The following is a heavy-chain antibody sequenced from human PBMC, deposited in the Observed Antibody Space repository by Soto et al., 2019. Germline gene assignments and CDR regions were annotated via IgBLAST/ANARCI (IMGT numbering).Heavy chain of an antibody. CDR3: ARRHDFWSGYYFSWFDP. V-gene: IGHV4-39*01. CDR2: IYYSGST. Sequence: QLQLQESGPGLVKPSETLSLTCTVSGGSISSSSYYWGWIRQPPGKGLEWIGSIYYSGSTYYNPSLKSRVTISVDTSKNQFSLKLSSVTAADTAVYYCARRHDFWSGYYFSWFDPWGQGTLVTVSS. CDR1: GGSISSSSYY. D-gene: IGHD3-3*01. J-gene: IGHJ5*02.